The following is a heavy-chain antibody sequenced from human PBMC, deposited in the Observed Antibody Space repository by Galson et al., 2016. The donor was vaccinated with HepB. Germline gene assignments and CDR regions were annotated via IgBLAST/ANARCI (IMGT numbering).Heavy chain of an antibody. CDR3: AKNRVGQWLGLHAFDV. Sequence: SLRLSCAASGFTFNSHGLHWVRQAPGKGLEDVAVVSYDGSNKYYADSVKGRFTIFRDNSKNTLSLQMDSVRPEDTAAYYCAKNRVGQWLGLHAFDVWGQGTMVTVSS. CDR2: VSYDGSNK. CDR1: GFTFNSHG. J-gene: IGHJ3*01. V-gene: IGHV3-30*18. D-gene: IGHD6-19*01.